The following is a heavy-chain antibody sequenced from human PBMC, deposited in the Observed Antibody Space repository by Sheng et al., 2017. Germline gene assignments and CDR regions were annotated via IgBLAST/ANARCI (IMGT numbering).Heavy chain of an antibody. V-gene: IGHV1-2*02. CDR3: AKLRFRYSGPGVTLYGFDM. Sequence: QAQLVQSGADVKKPGTSVRVSCKASGYDFSGYYLHWVRQVPGQGLEWMGWINPNRGDTDYEQRFQHRVTMTRDLSTNTAYMELRGLTSDDTAVYFCAKLRFRYSGPGVTLYGFDMW. CDR1: GYDFSGYY. J-gene: IGHJ3*02. D-gene: IGHD3-10*01. CDR2: INPNRGDT.